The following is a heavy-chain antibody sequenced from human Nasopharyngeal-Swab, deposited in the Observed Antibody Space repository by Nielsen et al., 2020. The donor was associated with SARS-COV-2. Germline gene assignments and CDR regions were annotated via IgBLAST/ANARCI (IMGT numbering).Heavy chain of an antibody. J-gene: IGHJ6*02. CDR2: IYYSGST. V-gene: IGHV4-59*01. D-gene: IGHD3-3*01. CDR3: ARDRVTGFLGQVYCYYGMDV. Sequence: WIRQPPGKGLEWIGYIYYSGSTNYNPSLKSRVTIPVDTSKNQFSLKLSSVTAADTAVYYCARDRVTGFLGQVYCYYGMDVWGQGTTVTVSS.